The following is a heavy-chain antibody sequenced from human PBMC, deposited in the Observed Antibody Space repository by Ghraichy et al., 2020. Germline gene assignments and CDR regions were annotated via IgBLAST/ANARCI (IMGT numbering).Heavy chain of an antibody. CDR3: AREPRASSRFDP. D-gene: IGHD3-10*01. CDR2: ISASSGTT. J-gene: IGHJ5*02. Sequence: ASVKVSCKASGYTFKFYGISWVRQAPGQGLEWIGWISASSGTTNYAQKFQGRVTMTTETSTTTAYMELTSLTSDDTAVYFCAREPRASSRFDPWGQGTLVTVSS. V-gene: IGHV1-18*01. CDR1: GYTFKFYG.